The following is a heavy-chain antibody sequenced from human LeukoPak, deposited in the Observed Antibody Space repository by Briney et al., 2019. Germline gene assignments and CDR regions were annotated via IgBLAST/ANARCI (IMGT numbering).Heavy chain of an antibody. Sequence: SETLSLTCSVSGASISSYYWSWIRQPPGKGLEWFGYIYYSGRTNYNPSLKSRVTISVDTSKNHFSLKLSSVTAADTAVYYCARHQRGNSDAFDIWGQGTMVTVSS. CDR2: IYYSGRT. CDR3: ARHQRGNSDAFDI. J-gene: IGHJ3*02. CDR1: GASISSYY. V-gene: IGHV4-59*01. D-gene: IGHD4-23*01.